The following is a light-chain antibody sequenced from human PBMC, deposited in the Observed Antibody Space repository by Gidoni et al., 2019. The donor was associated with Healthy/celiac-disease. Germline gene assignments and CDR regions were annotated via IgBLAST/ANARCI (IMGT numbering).Light chain of an antibody. Sequence: EIVMTQSPATPSVSPGERATLSCRASQSVRSNLAWYQQKPGQAPRLLIYGSSTRATGIPARFSGSGSGTEFTLTISSLQSEDFAVYYCQQYNNWPVTFGGGTKVEIK. CDR1: QSVRSN. V-gene: IGKV3-15*01. CDR3: QQYNNWPVT. CDR2: GSS. J-gene: IGKJ4*01.